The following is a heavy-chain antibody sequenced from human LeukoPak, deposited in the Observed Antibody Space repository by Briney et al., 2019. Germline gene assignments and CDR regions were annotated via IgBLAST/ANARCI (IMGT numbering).Heavy chain of an antibody. J-gene: IGHJ5*02. CDR1: GYSLTNHY. D-gene: IGHD2-2*01. Sequence: SETLSLTCAVYGYSLTNHYWIWIRQPPGKGLEWVGEVLHTGGTNYNPSLKSRVTVSVDTSKNRFFLKLTSVTAADTAVYYCARGPAAIHPWGPGTLVTVSS. CDR2: VLHTGGT. V-gene: IGHV4-34*12. CDR3: ARGPAAIHP.